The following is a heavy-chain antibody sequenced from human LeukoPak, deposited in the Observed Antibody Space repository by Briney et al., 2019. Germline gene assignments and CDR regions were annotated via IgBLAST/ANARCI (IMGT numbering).Heavy chain of an antibody. V-gene: IGHV1-18*01. CDR2: ISAYNGNT. CDR3: ARGGFVGYYYDSSGYSDFDY. Sequence: ASVKVSCKASGYTFSDYGISWVRRVPGQGLEWMGWISAYNGNTNYAQKLQGRVTMTTDTSTSTAYMELRSLRSDDTAVYYCARGGFVGYYYDSSGYSDFDYWGQGTLVTVSS. J-gene: IGHJ4*02. CDR1: GYTFSDYG. D-gene: IGHD3-22*01.